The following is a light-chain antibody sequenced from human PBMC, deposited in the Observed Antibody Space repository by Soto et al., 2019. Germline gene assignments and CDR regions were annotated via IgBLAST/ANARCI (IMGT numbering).Light chain of an antibody. J-gene: IGLJ1*01. V-gene: IGLV1-40*01. CDR3: QSYDSNLSAYV. CDR1: SSNIGAGYD. CDR2: GNN. Sequence: QSVLTQPPSVSGAPGQRVTISCTGSSSNIGAGYDVHWYQQLPGTAPKLLIYGNNNRPSGVPDRFSVSKSGTSASLAITGLQAEDEADYYCQSYDSNLSAYVFGTGTKVTVL.